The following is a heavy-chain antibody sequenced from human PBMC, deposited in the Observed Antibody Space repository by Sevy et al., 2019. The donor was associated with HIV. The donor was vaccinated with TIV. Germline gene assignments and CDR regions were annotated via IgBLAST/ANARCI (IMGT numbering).Heavy chain of an antibody. V-gene: IGHV3-74*01. J-gene: IGHJ4*02. D-gene: IGHD6-13*01. CDR2: INSGGSST. Sequence: GGSLRLSCAASGFTFSSYWMHWVRQAPGKGLVWVSRINSGGSSTTYADSVKGRFTICRDDAKNTLYLQMNSLRAEDTAVYYCARPKGYSSSWYDYWGQGSLVTVSS. CDR3: ARPKGYSSSWYDY. CDR1: GFTFSSYW.